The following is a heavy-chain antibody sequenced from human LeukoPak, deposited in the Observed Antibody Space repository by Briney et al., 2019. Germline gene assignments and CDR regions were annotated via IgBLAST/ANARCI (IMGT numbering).Heavy chain of an antibody. CDR1: GGSISSSSYY. J-gene: IGHJ4*02. Sequence: SETLSLTCTVSGGSISSSSYYWGWIRQPPGKGLEWIGSINYSGSTYYNPSLKSRVTISVDTSKNQFSLKLSSVTAADTAVYYCARVGEIYCSGGSCYPNWGQGTLVTVSS. CDR3: ARVGEIYCSGGSCYPN. D-gene: IGHD2-15*01. CDR2: INYSGST. V-gene: IGHV4-39*07.